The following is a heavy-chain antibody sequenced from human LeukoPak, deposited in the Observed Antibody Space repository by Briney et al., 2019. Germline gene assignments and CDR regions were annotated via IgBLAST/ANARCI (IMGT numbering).Heavy chain of an antibody. V-gene: IGHV3-48*03. D-gene: IGHD4-17*01. CDR3: ARDSPQGGYGDPFDY. Sequence: GGSLRLSCAASGFTFSSYEMNWVRQAPGKGLEWVSYISSSGSTIYYADSVKGRFTISRDNAKNPLYLQMNSLRAEDTAVYYCARDSPQGGYGDPFDYWGQGTLVTVSS. CDR1: GFTFSSYE. CDR2: ISSSGSTI. J-gene: IGHJ4*02.